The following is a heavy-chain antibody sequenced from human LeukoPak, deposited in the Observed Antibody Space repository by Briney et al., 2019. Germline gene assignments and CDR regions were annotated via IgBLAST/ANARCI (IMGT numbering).Heavy chain of an antibody. Sequence: ASVKVSCKVSGYTFTDYYMHWVQQAPGKGLEWMGLVDPEDGETIYAEKFQGRVTITAGTPTDTAYMELSSLRSEDTAVYYCATENYYDSSGFKDWGQGTLVTVSS. V-gene: IGHV1-69-2*01. J-gene: IGHJ4*02. CDR3: ATENYYDSSGFKD. D-gene: IGHD3-22*01. CDR2: VDPEDGET. CDR1: GYTFTDYY.